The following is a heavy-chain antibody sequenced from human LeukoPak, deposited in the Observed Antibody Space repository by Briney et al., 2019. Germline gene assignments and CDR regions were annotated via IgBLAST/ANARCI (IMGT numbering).Heavy chain of an antibody. CDR1: GFTFSSYS. J-gene: IGHJ4*02. CDR3: ARDPEAYDYVWGSYRYYDY. V-gene: IGHV3-21*01. CDR2: ISSSSSYI. D-gene: IGHD3-16*02. Sequence: KPGGSLRLSCAASGFTFSSYSMNWVRQAPEKGLEWVSSISSSSSYIYYADSVKGRFTISRDNAKNSLYLQMNSLRAEDTAVYYCARDPEAYDYVWGSYRYYDYWGQGTLVTVSS.